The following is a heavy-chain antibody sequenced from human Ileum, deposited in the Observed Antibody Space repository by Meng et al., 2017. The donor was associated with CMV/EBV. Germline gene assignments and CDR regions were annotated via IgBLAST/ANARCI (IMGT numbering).Heavy chain of an antibody. CDR3: AKSYNFGFDY. V-gene: IGHV1-2*02. CDR1: GYTFTGAY. CDR2: ISPNSGDT. D-gene: IGHD5-18*01. Sequence: KVSCKPSGYTFTGAYMHWVRQAPGQGLEWMGWISPNSGDTKYAQEFQGRVTMTRDTSINTAYMEVSRLTFDDTAVYYCAKSYNFGFDYWGQGTLVTVS. J-gene: IGHJ4*02.